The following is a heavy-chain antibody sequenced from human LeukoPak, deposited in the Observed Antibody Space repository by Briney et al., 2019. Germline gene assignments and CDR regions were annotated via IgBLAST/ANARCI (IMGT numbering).Heavy chain of an antibody. D-gene: IGHD6-6*01. CDR1: GFTFNTFN. V-gene: IGHV3-23*01. J-gene: IGHJ6*03. CDR2: ISGSGGST. Sequence: GGSLRLSCAASGFTFNTFNMNWVRQAPGKGLEWVSAISGSGGSTYYADSVKGRFTISRDNSKNTLYLQMNSLRAEDTAVYYCAKWGSSSSAYYYYYMGVWGKGTTVTVSS. CDR3: AKWGSSSSAYYYYYMGV.